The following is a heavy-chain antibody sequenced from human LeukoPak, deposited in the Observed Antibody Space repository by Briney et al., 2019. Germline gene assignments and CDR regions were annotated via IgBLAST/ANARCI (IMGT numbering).Heavy chain of an antibody. CDR3: AKDASYDTSGYGAFNM. V-gene: IGHV3-23*01. CDR2: ISGSGGST. CDR1: GFTFSSYA. D-gene: IGHD3-22*01. J-gene: IGHJ3*02. Sequence: GGSLRLSCAASGFTFSSYAMSWVRQAPGKGLEWVSAISGSGGSTYYADSVKGRFTISRDNSKNTLYLQMNSLRAEDTAIYYCAKDASYDTSGYGAFNMWGQGTMVIVSS.